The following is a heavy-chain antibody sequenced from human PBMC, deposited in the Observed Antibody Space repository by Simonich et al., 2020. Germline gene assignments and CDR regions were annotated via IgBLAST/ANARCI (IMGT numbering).Heavy chain of an antibody. Sequence: EVQLLESGGGLVQPGGSLRLSCAASGFTFSSYSMNWVRQAPGKGLECVSTISSSSSYIYYADSVKGRFTISRDNAKNSLYLQMNSLRAEDTAVYYCAREIEAGNAFDIWGQGTMVTVSS. CDR1: GFTFSSYS. CDR3: AREIEAGNAFDI. V-gene: IGHV3-21*01. CDR2: ISSSSSYI. J-gene: IGHJ3*02.